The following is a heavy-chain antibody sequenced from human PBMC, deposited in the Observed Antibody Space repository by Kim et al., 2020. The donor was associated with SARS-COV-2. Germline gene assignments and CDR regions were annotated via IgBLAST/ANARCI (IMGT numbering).Heavy chain of an antibody. V-gene: IGHV4-34*01. J-gene: IGHJ5*02. Sequence: SETLSLTCAVYGGSFSGYYWSWIRQPPGKGLEWIGEINHSGSTNYNPSLKSRVTISVDTSKNQFSLKLSSVTAADTAVYYCARGAGWFGDHNWFDPWGQGTLVTVSS. CDR3: ARGAGWFGDHNWFDP. CDR1: GGSFSGYY. D-gene: IGHD3-10*01. CDR2: INHSGST.